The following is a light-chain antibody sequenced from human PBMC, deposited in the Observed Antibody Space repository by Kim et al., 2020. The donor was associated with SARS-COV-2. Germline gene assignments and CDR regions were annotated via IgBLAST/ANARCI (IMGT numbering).Light chain of an antibody. CDR3: QAWDRNSLL. CDR1: TLGGRY. CDR2: EDR. V-gene: IGLV3-1*01. J-gene: IGLJ3*02. Sequence: SYELTQPPSVSVSPGDTASIFCSGETLGGRYAYWYQQKPGQSPVLVIYEDRKRPSGIPERISGSNSGNTATLTISGTQAMDEADYYCQAWDRNSLLFGGG.